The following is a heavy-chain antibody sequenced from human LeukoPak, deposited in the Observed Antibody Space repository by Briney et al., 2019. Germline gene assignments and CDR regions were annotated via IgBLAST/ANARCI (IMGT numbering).Heavy chain of an antibody. CDR1: RLTLSDSS. CDR3: TPNPFILGP. V-gene: IGHV3-23*01. J-gene: IGHJ5*02. CDR2: IRGSGGST. Sequence: GGSLSLSCAPSRLTLSDSSIHWVRHAPGGGREWVLCIRGSGGSTYYADSVKARFTVSRHNSKNTLYLQMNSLRAEDTAVYYCTPNPFILGPWGQGALVTVSS. D-gene: IGHD3-16*02.